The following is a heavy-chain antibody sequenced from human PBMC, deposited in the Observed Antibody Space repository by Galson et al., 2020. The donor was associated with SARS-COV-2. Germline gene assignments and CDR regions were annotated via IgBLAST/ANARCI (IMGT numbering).Heavy chain of an antibody. V-gene: IGHV3-48*02. CDR3: ARDGRPLDIVVVPAAMWDVYYYYGMDV. D-gene: IGHD2-2*01. Sequence: GGSLRLSCAASGFTFSSYSMNWVRQAPGKGLEWVSYISSSSSTIYYADSVKGRFTISRDNAKNSLYLQMNSLRDEDTAVYYCARDGRPLDIVVVPAAMWDVYYYYGMDVWGQGTTVTVSS. CDR1: GFTFSSYS. J-gene: IGHJ6*02. CDR2: ISSSSSTI.